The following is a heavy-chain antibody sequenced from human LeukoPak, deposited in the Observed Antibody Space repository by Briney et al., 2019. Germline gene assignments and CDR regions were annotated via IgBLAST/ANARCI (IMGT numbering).Heavy chain of an antibody. CDR1: GGSISSYY. CDR2: IYYSGST. D-gene: IGHD5-18*01. CDR3: ARQDTAMVSPYYFDY. Sequence: SETLSLTCTVSGGSISSYYWSWLRQPPGKGLEWIGYIYYSGSTIYNPSLKSRVTISIDTSKNQFSLKLNSVTAADTAMYYCARQDTAMVSPYYFDYWGQGTLVTVSS. J-gene: IGHJ4*02. V-gene: IGHV4-59*01.